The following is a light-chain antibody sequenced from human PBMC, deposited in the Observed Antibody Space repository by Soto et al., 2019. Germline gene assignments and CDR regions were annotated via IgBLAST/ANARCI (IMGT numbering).Light chain of an antibody. CDR3: CSYTSSSTLENVV. J-gene: IGLJ2*01. V-gene: IGLV2-14*01. Sequence: QSALTQPASVSGSPGQSITISCTGTSSDVGGYNYVSWYQQHPGTAPKLMIYDVSNRPSGVSNRFSGSKSGNTASLTISGLEAEDEADYYCCSYTSSSTLENVVFGGGTKLTVL. CDR2: DVS. CDR1: SSDVGGYNY.